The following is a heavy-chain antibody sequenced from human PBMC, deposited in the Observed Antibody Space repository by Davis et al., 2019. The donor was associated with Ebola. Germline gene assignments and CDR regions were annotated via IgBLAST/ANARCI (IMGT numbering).Heavy chain of an antibody. V-gene: IGHV3-30*04. CDR3: ARVWELGTIAIDY. Sequence: GESLKISCAASGFMFSAYAMHWVRQTPGKGLEWVAIVSHDGKKKFYGDSVKGRFTVSRDNSKNTLFLQMNSLRGEDTAVYYCARVWELGTIAIDYWGQGTLVSVSS. J-gene: IGHJ4*02. CDR1: GFMFSAYA. CDR2: VSHDGKKK. D-gene: IGHD1-26*01.